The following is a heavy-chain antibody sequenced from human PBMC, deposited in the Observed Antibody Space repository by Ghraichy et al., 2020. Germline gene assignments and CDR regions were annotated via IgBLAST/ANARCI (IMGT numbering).Heavy chain of an antibody. J-gene: IGHJ6*02. D-gene: IGHD6-6*01. CDR3: ARNGPPGIAARPPYYYYYYGMDV. Sequence: GGSLRLSCAASGFTFSSYWMHWVRQAPGKGLVWVSRINSDGSSTSYADSVKGRFTISRDNAKNTLYLQMNSLRAEDTAVYYCARNGPPGIAARPPYYYYYYGMDVWGQGTTVTVSS. V-gene: IGHV3-74*01. CDR1: GFTFSSYW. CDR2: INSDGSST.